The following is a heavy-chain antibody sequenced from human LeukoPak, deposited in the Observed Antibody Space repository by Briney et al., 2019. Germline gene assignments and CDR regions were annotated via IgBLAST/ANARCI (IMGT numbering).Heavy chain of an antibody. CDR1: GGTFSSYA. V-gene: IGHV1-69*13. CDR3: ARDHCSGGSCYNGMDV. Sequence: SVKVSCKASGGTFSSYAISWVRQAPGQRLEWMGGIIPIFGTANYAQKFQGRVTITADESTSTAYMELSSLRSEDTAVYYWARDHCSGGSCYNGMDVWGQGTTVTVSS. CDR2: IIPIFGTA. D-gene: IGHD2-15*01. J-gene: IGHJ6*02.